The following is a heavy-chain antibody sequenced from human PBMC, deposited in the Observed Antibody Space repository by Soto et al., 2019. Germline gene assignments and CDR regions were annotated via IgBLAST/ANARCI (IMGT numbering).Heavy chain of an antibody. CDR1: GDSVTISDYY. J-gene: IGHJ4*02. CDR2: IHYSAST. Sequence: QLQLQESGPGLVKPSETLSLTCTVSGDSVTISDYYWGWIRQPPGKGLEWIGSIHYSASTYYNPSLKSRVTISGDTSKKQFSLKLTSVTAADAAVYYCAAHDSGGYYAEYWGQGTLVTVSA. CDR3: AAHDSGGYYAEY. D-gene: IGHD3-22*01. V-gene: IGHV4-39*01.